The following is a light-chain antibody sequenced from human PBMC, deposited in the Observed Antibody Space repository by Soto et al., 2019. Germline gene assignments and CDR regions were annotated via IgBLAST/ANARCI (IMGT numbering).Light chain of an antibody. J-gene: IGLJ1*01. V-gene: IGLV1-40*01. CDR3: QSYDSSLSWV. Sequence: QSVLTQPPSVSGAPGQRVTISCTGSSSNIGAGYDVHWYQQLPGTAPKLLIYGNSNRPSGVPDRFSGSKSGTSASLAITGRQAEDEADYYCQSYDSSLSWVFGTGTKLTVL. CDR1: SSNIGAGYD. CDR2: GNS.